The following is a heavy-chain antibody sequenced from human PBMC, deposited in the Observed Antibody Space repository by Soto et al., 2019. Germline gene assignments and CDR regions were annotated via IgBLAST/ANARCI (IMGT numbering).Heavy chain of an antibody. V-gene: IGHV4-59*01. CDR2: IYYSGST. D-gene: IGHD3-22*01. J-gene: IGHJ6*02. CDR3: ARVWRTRDRSMDV. CDR1: GGSISSYY. Sequence: QVQLQESGPGLVKPSETLSLTCTVSGGSISSYYWSWIRQPPGKGLEWIGYIYYSGSTNYNPSLKSRVTISVDTSKNQFSLKLSSVTAADTAVYYCARVWRTRDRSMDVWGQGTTVTVSS.